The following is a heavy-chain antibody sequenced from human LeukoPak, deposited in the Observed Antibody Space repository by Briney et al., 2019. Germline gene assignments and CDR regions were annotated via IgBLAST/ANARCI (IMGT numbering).Heavy chain of an antibody. V-gene: IGHV3-48*02. CDR2: ISSSSSTI. J-gene: IGHJ3*02. D-gene: IGHD4-23*01. CDR1: GFTFSRYS. Sequence: PGGSLRLSCAASGFTFSRYSMKWVRQAPGKGLEWVSYISSSSSTIDYADSVKGRFTISRDTAKNSLYLQMKSLRDEDTAVYYCAREDGGKADIWGQGTMVTVSS. CDR3: AREDGGKADI.